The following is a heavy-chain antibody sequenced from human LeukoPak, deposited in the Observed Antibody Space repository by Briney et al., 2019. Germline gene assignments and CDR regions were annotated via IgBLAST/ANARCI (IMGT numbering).Heavy chain of an antibody. J-gene: IGHJ4*02. D-gene: IGHD6-13*01. CDR1: GFTVSSNY. CDR3: ARGGDSSREYYFDY. Sequence: GGSLRLSCAASGFTVSSNYMSWVRQAPGKGLEWVSVIYSGGSTYYADSVKGRFTISRDNSKNTLYLQMNSLRAEDTAVYYCARGGDSSREYYFDYWGQGTLVTVSS. V-gene: IGHV3-53*01. CDR2: IYSGGST.